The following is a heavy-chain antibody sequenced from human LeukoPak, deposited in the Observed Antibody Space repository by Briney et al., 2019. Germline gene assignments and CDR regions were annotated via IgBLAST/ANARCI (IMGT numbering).Heavy chain of an antibody. Sequence: GASVKVSCKASGYTFSGYFIHWVRQAPGQGLEWMGIINPSGGSTSYAQKFRGRLTMSRDVSASTVYMELSSLRSEDTAVYYCARESGRKAFDPWGQGTPVTVSS. CDR2: INPSGGST. V-gene: IGHV1-46*01. CDR1: GYTFSGYF. J-gene: IGHJ5*02. CDR3: ARESGRKAFDP.